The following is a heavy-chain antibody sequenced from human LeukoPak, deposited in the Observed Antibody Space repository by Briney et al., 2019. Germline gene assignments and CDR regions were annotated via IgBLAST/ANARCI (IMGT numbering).Heavy chain of an antibody. CDR2: ISGSGGST. CDR1: GFTFSSYA. V-gene: IGHV3-23*01. CDR3: AEGGYCSSTSCSLNWFDP. D-gene: IGHD2-2*01. Sequence: GGSLRLSCAASGFTFSSYAMSWVRQAPGKGLEWVSAISGSGGSTYYADSVKGRFTISRDNSKNTLYLQMNSLRAEDTAVYYCAEGGYCSSTSCSLNWFDPWGQGTLVTVSS. J-gene: IGHJ5*02.